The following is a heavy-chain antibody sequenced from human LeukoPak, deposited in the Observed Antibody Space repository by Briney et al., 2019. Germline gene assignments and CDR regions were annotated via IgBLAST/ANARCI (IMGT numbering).Heavy chain of an antibody. Sequence: GGSLRLSCAASGFTFSSYWMSWVRQAPGNGLEWVANIKQDGSEKYYVDSVKGRFTISRDNAKNSLYLQMNSLRAEDTAVYYCAREPAYYGDSQALDYWGQGTLVTVSS. J-gene: IGHJ4*02. CDR2: IKQDGSEK. V-gene: IGHV3-7*01. CDR3: AREPAYYGDSQALDY. CDR1: GFTFSSYW. D-gene: IGHD4-17*01.